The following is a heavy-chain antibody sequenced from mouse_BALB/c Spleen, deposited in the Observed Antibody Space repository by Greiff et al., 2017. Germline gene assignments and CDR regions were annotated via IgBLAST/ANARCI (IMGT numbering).Heavy chain of an antibody. CDR2: ISNLAYSI. CDR3: ARESSYWYFDV. CDR1: GFTFSDYG. D-gene: IGHD1-1*01. V-gene: IGHV5-15*02. J-gene: IGHJ1*01. Sequence: EVQLVESGGGLVQPGGSRKLSCAASGFTFSDYGMAWVRQAPGKGPEWVAFISNLAYSIYYADTVTGRFTISRENAKNTLYLEMSSLRSEDTAMYYCARESSYWYFDVWGAGTTVTVSS.